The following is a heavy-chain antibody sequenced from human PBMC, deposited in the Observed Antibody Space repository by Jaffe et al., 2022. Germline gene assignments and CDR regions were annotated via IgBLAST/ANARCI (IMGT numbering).Heavy chain of an antibody. CDR2: IYWDDDK. CDR1: GFSLSTSGMG. CDR3: AHIHDYGDYADYMAFDI. D-gene: IGHD4-17*01. V-gene: IGHV2-5*02. Sequence: QITLKESGPTLVKPTQTLTLTCTVSGFSLSTSGMGVGWIRRPPGKALEWLALIYWDDDKRYSPSLKSSLTITKDTSKNQVVLTMTNMDPVDTATYYCAHIHDYGDYADYMAFDIWGQGTMVTVSS. J-gene: IGHJ3*02.